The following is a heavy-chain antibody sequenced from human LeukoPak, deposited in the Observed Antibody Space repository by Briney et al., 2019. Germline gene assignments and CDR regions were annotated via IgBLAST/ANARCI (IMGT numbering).Heavy chain of an antibody. CDR2: INHSGST. D-gene: IGHD3-10*01. Sequence: SETLSLTCAVYGGSFSGYYWSWIRQPPGKGLEWIGEINHSGSTNYNPSLKSRVTISVDTSKNQFSLKLSSVTAADTAVYYCARGRGYFQHWGQGTLVTVSS. CDR3: ARGRGYFQH. V-gene: IGHV4-34*01. J-gene: IGHJ1*01. CDR1: GGSFSGYY.